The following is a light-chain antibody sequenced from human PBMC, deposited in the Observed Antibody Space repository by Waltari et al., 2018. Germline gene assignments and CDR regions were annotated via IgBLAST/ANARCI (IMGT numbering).Light chain of an antibody. V-gene: IGKV3-20*01. CDR2: GAS. J-gene: IGKJ1*01. Sequence: ELVLTQSPGTLYLSLGERAPVSCRASQSVSRALAWYQQKPGQAPRLLIYGASTRATGIPDRFSGSVSGTDFSLTISRLEPDDFAVYYCQHYLRLPVTFGQGTTVEI. CDR1: QSVSRA. CDR3: QHYLRLPVT.